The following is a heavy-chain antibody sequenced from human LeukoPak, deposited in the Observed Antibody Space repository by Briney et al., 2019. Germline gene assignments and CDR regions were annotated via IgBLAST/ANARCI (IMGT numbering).Heavy chain of an antibody. J-gene: IGHJ5*02. CDR3: ARSVRTMVRGVINNWFDP. CDR1: GGSISSYY. Sequence: SETLSLTCTVSGGSISSYYWSWIRQPPGKGLEWIGYIYYSGITNYNPSLKSRVTISVDTSKNQFSLKLSSVTAADTAVYYCARSVRTMVRGVINNWFDPWGQGTLVTVSS. D-gene: IGHD3-10*01. CDR2: IYYSGIT. V-gene: IGHV4-59*01.